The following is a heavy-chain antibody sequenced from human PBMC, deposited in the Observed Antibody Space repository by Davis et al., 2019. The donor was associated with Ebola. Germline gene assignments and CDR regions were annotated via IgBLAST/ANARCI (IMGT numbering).Heavy chain of an antibody. CDR2: IDPDGTGT. D-gene: IGHD5-12*01. J-gene: IGHJ4*01. V-gene: IGHV3-74*01. CDR3: VRDSGYYSHDY. CDR1: GFTSSTFH. Sequence: PAGSLRLSCAASGFTSSTFHIHWVRQTPGKGLVWVARIDPDGTGTNYADSVKGRFTISRDNAKNTLSLQMNSLRVEDTAVYYCVRDSGYYSHDYWGHGTLVTVSS.